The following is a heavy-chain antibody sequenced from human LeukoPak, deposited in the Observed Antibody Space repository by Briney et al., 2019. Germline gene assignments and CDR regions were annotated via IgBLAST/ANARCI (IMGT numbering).Heavy chain of an antibody. D-gene: IGHD2-2*01. CDR1: AYSISSGYY. CDR3: ARLYCSSTSCYRWDAFDI. CDR2: IYHSGST. Sequence: SETLSLTCAVSAYSISSGYYWGWIRQPPGKGLEWIGSIYHSGSTYYNPSLKSRVNISVDPSKNQFSLKLKSVTAADTAVYYCARLYCSSTSCYRWDAFDIWGQGTMVTVSS. J-gene: IGHJ3*02. V-gene: IGHV4-38-2*01.